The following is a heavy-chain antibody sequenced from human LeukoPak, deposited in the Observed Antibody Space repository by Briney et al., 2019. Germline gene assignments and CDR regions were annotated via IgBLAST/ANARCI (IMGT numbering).Heavy chain of an antibody. D-gene: IGHD3-3*01. CDR3: AKGSVLRFLEWQQPFDY. CDR2: ISYDGSNK. J-gene: IGHJ4*02. V-gene: IGHV3-30*18. CDR1: GLTFSSYG. Sequence: GGSLRLSCGALGLTFSSYGMHWVRQAPGKGLEWVAVISYDGSNKYYADSVKGRFTISRDNSKNTLYLQMNSLRAEDTAVYYCAKGSVLRFLEWQQPFDYWGQGTLVTVSS.